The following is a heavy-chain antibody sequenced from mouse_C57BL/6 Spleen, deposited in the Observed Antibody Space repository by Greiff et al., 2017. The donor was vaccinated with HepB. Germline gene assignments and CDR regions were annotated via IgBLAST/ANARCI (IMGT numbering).Heavy chain of an antibody. D-gene: IGHD1-1*01. V-gene: IGHV14-1*01. CDR2: IDPEDGDT. CDR1: GFNIKDYY. Sequence: VQLQQSGAELVRPGASVKLSCTASGFNIKDYYMHWVKQRPEQGLEWIGRIDPEDGDTEYAPKFQGKATMTADTSSNTAYLQRSSLTSEDTAVYYCTTRVSTGDYFDYWGQGTTLTVSS. CDR3: TTRVSTGDYFDY. J-gene: IGHJ2*01.